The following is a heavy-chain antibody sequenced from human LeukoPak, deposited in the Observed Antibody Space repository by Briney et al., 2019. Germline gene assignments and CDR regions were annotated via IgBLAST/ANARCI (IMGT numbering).Heavy chain of an antibody. CDR2: INQDANEI. CDR1: GFTFSTYW. J-gene: IGHJ4*02. Sequence: GGPLRLSCAASGFTFSTYWMNWYRQAPGKGLEWVGNINQDANEINYVDSVRGRFTISRDNAKNSLHLQMNSLRAEDTAVYYCATDRDNSDWQKRFDSWGQGTLVTVSS. D-gene: IGHD2-21*02. CDR3: ATDRDNSDWQKRFDS. V-gene: IGHV3-7*01.